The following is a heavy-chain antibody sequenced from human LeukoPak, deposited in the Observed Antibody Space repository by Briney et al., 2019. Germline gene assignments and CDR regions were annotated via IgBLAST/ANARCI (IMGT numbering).Heavy chain of an antibody. Sequence: GGSLRLSCAASGFTFSSYWMSWVRQAPGKGLEWVANIKQDGSEKCYVDSVKGRFTISRDNAKNSLYLQMNSLRAEDTAVYYCARGPNSNWSGLDFWGQGTLLTVSS. V-gene: IGHV3-7*03. CDR1: GFTFSSYW. D-gene: IGHD6-6*01. CDR3: ARGPNSNWSGLDF. CDR2: IKQDGSEK. J-gene: IGHJ4*02.